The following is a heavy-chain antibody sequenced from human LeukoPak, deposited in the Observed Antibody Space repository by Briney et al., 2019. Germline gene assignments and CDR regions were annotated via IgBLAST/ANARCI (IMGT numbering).Heavy chain of an antibody. V-gene: IGHV3-21*01. Sequence: GGSLRLSCAASGFTFSSYEINWVRQAPGKGLEWVSFISSSGSYNYADSLKGRFTISRDNARNSLFLQMNSLRAEDTAVYYCATGGVGATSPLFIDYWGQGTLVTVSS. CDR2: ISSSGSY. J-gene: IGHJ4*02. CDR3: ATGGVGATSPLFIDY. D-gene: IGHD1-26*01. CDR1: GFTFSSYE.